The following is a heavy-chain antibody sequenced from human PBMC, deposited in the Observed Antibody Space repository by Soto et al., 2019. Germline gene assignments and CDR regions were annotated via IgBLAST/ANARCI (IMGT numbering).Heavy chain of an antibody. CDR1: GFTFGIYA. J-gene: IGHJ4*02. D-gene: IGHD6-13*01. CDR3: ARVAPEYSSTPRRFDF. V-gene: IGHV3-23*01. CDR2: ISGSGGSI. Sequence: PGGSLRLSCAASGFTFGIYAMSWVRQAPGKGLEWVSSISGSGGSIYYAHSVKGRLTISRDKTKNTLDLQMNSLRAEDTAVYHCARVAPEYSSTPRRFDFWGQATLVTVYS.